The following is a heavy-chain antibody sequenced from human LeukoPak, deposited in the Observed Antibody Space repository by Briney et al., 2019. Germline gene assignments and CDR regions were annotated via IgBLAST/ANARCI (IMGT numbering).Heavy chain of an antibody. CDR3: ANYYDSSAPTPYPE. J-gene: IGHJ4*02. D-gene: IGHD3-22*01. V-gene: IGHV3-23*01. Sequence: QSGGSLRLSCAASGFTFSSYAMSWVRQAPGKGPEWVSAISGSGGSTYYADSVKGRFTISRDNSKNTLYLQMNSLRAEDTAVYYCANYYDSSAPTPYPEWGQGTLVTVSS. CDR2: ISGSGGST. CDR1: GFTFSSYA.